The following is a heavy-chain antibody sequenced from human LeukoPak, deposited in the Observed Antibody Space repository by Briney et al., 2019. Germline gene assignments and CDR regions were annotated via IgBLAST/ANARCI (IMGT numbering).Heavy chain of an antibody. J-gene: IGHJ4*02. CDR3: ARTPPPGATAYGVVDY. CDR1: GGSFSDYY. Sequence: PSETLSLTCAVYGGSFSDYYWSWIRQPPGKGLERIGEINHSGTTKHNPSLKSRVNISVDTSKSQFSLKLSSVTAADTAVYYCARTPPPGATAYGVVDYWGQGTLVTVSS. D-gene: IGHD3-16*01. V-gene: IGHV4-34*01. CDR2: INHSGTT.